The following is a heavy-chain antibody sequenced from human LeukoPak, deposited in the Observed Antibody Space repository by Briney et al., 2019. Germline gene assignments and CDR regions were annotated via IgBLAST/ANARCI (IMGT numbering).Heavy chain of an antibody. CDR3: AKAGIQLWYTPLDY. J-gene: IGHJ4*02. Sequence: HPGGSLRLSCAASGFTVSSYYMSWVRQAPGKGLEWVSAISGSGGSTYYVDSVKGRFTISRDNSKNTLYLQMNSLRAEDTAVYYCAKAGIQLWYTPLDYWGQGTLVTVSS. V-gene: IGHV3-23*01. CDR1: GFTVSSYY. D-gene: IGHD5-18*01. CDR2: ISGSGGST.